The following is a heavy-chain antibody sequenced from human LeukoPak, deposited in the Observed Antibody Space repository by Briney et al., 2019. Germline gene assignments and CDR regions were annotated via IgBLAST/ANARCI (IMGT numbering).Heavy chain of an antibody. Sequence: GASVKVSCKASGYTFTRYDINWVRQATGQGLEWMGWMNPNSGNTGYAQKFQGRVTMTRNTSISTAYMELSSLRSEDTAVYYCATKGYCSSTSCPPVLDYWGQGTLVTVSS. J-gene: IGHJ4*02. CDR3: ATKGYCSSTSCPPVLDY. D-gene: IGHD2-2*01. CDR2: MNPNSGNT. CDR1: GYTFTRYD. V-gene: IGHV1-8*01.